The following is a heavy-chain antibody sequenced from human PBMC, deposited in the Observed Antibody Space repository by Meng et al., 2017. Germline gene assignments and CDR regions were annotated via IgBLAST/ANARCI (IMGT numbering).Heavy chain of an antibody. CDR3: ATGAAAADH. V-gene: IGHV3-15*01. D-gene: IGHD6-13*01. J-gene: IGHJ4*02. CDR2: IKRNRDGGTI. Sequence: VWRGEAGGGWVKPGGSLRLSCVASGLRFTDAWMSWVRQAPGKGLEWVGRIKRNRDGGTIDYAARVKGRFTISRDESKNTLYLQMDSLITEDTAVYFCATGAAAADHWGQGTLVTVSS. CDR1: GLRFTDAW.